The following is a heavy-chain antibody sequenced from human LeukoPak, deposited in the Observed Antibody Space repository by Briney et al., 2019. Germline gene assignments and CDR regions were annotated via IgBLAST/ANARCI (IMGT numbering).Heavy chain of an antibody. V-gene: IGHV3-30*02. CDR2: IHHDGSNK. D-gene: IGHD3-10*01. CDR3: ARGRGLPGPLDY. CDR1: GFTFSSYG. Sequence: GGSLRLSCAASGFTFSSYGMHWVRQAPGKGLDWVAFIHHDGSNKYYADSVRGRFTISRDNSKNTLYLQMNSLRAEDTAVYYCARGRGLPGPLDYWGQGTLVTVSS. J-gene: IGHJ4*02.